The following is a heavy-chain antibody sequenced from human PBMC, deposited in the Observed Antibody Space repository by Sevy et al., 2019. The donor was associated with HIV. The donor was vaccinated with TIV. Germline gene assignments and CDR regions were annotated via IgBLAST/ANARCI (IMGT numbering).Heavy chain of an antibody. V-gene: IGHV1-2*02. J-gene: IGHJ4*02. CDR1: GYTFTGYY. Sequence: ASVKVSCKASGYTFTGYYMHWVRQAPGQGLEWMGWINPNSGGTNYEQKFQGRVTMTRDTSISTAYMELSRLRSDDTAVYYCARETKNYDFWFSYWGQGTLVTVSS. CDR3: ARETKNYDFWFSY. D-gene: IGHD3-3*01. CDR2: INPNSGGT.